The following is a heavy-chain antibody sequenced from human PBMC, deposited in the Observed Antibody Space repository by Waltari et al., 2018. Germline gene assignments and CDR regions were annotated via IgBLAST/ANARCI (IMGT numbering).Heavy chain of an antibody. Sequence: QVQLQQWGAGLLKPSETLSLTCAVYGGSFSGYYWSGIRQPPGKGLEWIGEINHSGSTNYNPSLKSRVTISVDTSKNQFSLKLSSVTAADTAVYYCARRDGYNFDIWGQGTMVTVSS. CDR3: ARRDGYNFDI. D-gene: IGHD5-12*01. CDR1: GGSFSGYY. V-gene: IGHV4-34*01. CDR2: INHSGST. J-gene: IGHJ3*02.